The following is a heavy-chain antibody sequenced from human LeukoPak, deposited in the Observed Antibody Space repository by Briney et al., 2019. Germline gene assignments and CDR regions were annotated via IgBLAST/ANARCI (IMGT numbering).Heavy chain of an antibody. CDR1: GGSISSYY. V-gene: IGHV4-4*07. Sequence: PSETLSLTCTVSGGSISSYYWSWIRQPAGKGPEWIGRIFSSGSTNYNPSLESRVTMSFDTSKNQFSLRLRSVTAADTAVYYCATYQYCSGGRCYWSAFNIWGQGTMVTVSS. D-gene: IGHD2-15*01. CDR3: ATYQYCSGGRCYWSAFNI. CDR2: IFSSGST. J-gene: IGHJ3*02.